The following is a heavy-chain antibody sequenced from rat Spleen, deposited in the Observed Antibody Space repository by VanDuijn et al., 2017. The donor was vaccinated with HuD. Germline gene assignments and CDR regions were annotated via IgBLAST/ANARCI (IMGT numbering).Heavy chain of an antibody. CDR2: IIYDGSRT. CDR3: ATGLGIPHYFDY. V-gene: IGHV5S10*01. CDR1: GFPFSDYN. D-gene: IGHD2-2*01. J-gene: IGHJ2*01. Sequence: QLVESGGGLVQPGRSLRLSCVVSGFPFSDYNMAWVRQAPKKGLDWVATIIYDGSRTYYRDSVKGRFTISRDNAKSTLYLQMDSLRSEDTATYYCATGLGIPHYFDYWGQGVMVTVSS.